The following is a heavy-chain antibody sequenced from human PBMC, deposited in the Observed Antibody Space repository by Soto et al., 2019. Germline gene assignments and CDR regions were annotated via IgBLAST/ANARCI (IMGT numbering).Heavy chain of an antibody. CDR2: ISGSGDST. CDR1: GFTFSSYW. CDR3: AREESGYCSSTSCYYYYGMDV. D-gene: IGHD2-2*01. J-gene: IGHJ6*02. V-gene: IGHV3-23*01. Sequence: PGGSLRLSCAASGFTFSSYWMSWVRQAPGQGLEWVSAISGSGDSTYYADSVKGRFTISRDNSKNTLYLQMNSLRAEDTAVYYCAREESGYCSSTSCYYYYGMDVWGQGTTVTVSS.